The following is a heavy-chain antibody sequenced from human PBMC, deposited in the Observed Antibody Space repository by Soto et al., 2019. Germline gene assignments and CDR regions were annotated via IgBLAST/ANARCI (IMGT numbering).Heavy chain of an antibody. J-gene: IGHJ4*02. D-gene: IGHD5-12*01. CDR2: ISSSSSYI. V-gene: IGHV3-21*01. Sequence: EVQLVESGGGLVKPGGSLRLSCAASGFTFSSYSMNWVRQAPGKGLEWVSSISSSSSYIYYADSVKGRFTISRDNAKNSLYLQMNSLRAEDTAVYYCARGGDREYSGYDLDYWGQGTLVTVSS. CDR3: ARGGDREYSGYDLDY. CDR1: GFTFSSYS.